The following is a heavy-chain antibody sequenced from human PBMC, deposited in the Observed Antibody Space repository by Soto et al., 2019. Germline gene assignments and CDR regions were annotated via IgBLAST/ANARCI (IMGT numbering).Heavy chain of an antibody. J-gene: IGHJ4*02. Sequence: GGSLRLSCAASGFTFSGSAMHWVRQASGKGLEWVGRTRSKANSYATAYAASVKGRFTISRDDSKNTAYLQMNSLKTEDTAVYYCTRHGKDYYDSSGYYYWGQGTLVTVSS. D-gene: IGHD3-22*01. V-gene: IGHV3-73*01. CDR2: TRSKANSYAT. CDR3: TRHGKDYYDSSGYYY. CDR1: GFTFSGSA.